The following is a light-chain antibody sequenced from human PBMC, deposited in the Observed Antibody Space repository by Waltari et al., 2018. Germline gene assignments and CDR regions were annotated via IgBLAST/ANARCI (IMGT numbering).Light chain of an antibody. CDR1: QSPVHSDGNTY. J-gene: IGKJ2*01. V-gene: IGKV2-30*02. CDR3: MQGSHWPRT. CDR2: KIS. Sequence: DIVLTQSPLFLPVTLGQPASMSCRSSQSPVHSDGNTYLYWLHQRPGRSPRRLIYKISRRESGVPDRFSGSGSGTDFTLKISRVEAEDVGVYYCMQGSHWPRTFGQGTKLEI.